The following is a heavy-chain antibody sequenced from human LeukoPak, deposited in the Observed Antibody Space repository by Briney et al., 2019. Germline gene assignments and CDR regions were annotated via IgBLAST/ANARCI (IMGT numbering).Heavy chain of an antibody. CDR1: GYSISSGYF. D-gene: IGHD3-3*01. CDR2: IYYSGNT. V-gene: IGHV4-38-2*02. CDR3: ARQTGVGLFILP. J-gene: IGHJ4*02. Sequence: SETLSLTCTVSGYSISSGYFWGWIRQTPGKGLEWIGSIYYSGNTYYNPSLKSRVTISVDTSKNQFSLKLTSVTAADTAVYYCARQTGVGLFILPGGQGTLVTVSS.